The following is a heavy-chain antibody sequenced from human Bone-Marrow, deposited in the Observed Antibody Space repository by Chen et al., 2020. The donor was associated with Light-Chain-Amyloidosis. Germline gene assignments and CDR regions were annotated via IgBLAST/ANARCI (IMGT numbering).Heavy chain of an antibody. CDR2: IGGSGAGR. CDR3: AKDISYDDILPGYPADAFDI. CDR1: GFAFSSYA. Sequence: EVQLVESGGGLLQRGGSLRLSCAASGFAFSSYAMSWVRQAPGKGLGWVSTIGGSGAGRYYGDSVKGRLTISRDNSKNALFVQMNSLIAEDTAVYYCAKDISYDDILPGYPADAFDIWGQGTMVTVSS. D-gene: IGHD3-9*01. V-gene: IGHV3-23*04. J-gene: IGHJ3*02.